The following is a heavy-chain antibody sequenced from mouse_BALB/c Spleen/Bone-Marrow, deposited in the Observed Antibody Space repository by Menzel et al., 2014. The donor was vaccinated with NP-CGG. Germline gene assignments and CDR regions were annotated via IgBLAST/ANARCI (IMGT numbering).Heavy chain of an antibody. Sequence: VKLQESGAELVRPGSSVKISCKASGYAFSSYWMNWVKQRPGQGLEWIGQIYPGDGDTNYNGKFKGKATLTADKSSSTAYMQLSSLTSEDSAVHFCARQYGNYFDYWGQGTTLTVSS. CDR2: IYPGDGDT. J-gene: IGHJ2*01. CDR3: ARQYGNYFDY. D-gene: IGHD2-10*02. V-gene: IGHV1-80*01. CDR1: GYAFSSYW.